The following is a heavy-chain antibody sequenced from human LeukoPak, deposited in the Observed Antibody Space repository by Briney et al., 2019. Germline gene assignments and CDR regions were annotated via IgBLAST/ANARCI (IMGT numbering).Heavy chain of an antibody. D-gene: IGHD3-22*01. V-gene: IGHV1-2*02. CDR3: ARSSYDSSGLVPAEYFQH. J-gene: IGHJ1*01. Sequence: ASVKVSCKASGYTFTGYYMHWVRQAPGQGLEWMGWINPNSGGTNYAQKFQGRVTMTRDTSISTAYMELSRLRSDDTAVYYCARSSYDSSGLVPAEYFQHWGQGTLVTVSS. CDR1: GYTFTGYY. CDR2: INPNSGGT.